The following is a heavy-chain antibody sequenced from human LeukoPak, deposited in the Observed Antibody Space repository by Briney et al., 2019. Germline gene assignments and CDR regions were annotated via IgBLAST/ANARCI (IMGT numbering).Heavy chain of an antibody. J-gene: IGHJ5*02. D-gene: IGHD6-13*01. CDR2: ISAYNGNT. Sequence: ASVKVSCKASGYTFTSYGISWVRQAPGQGLEWMGWISAYNGNTNYAQKLQGRVTMTTDTSTSTAYMELSSLRSEDTAVYYCATERVIAAARTYWFDPWGQGTLVTVSS. CDR1: GYTFTSYG. CDR3: ATERVIAAARTYWFDP. V-gene: IGHV1-18*01.